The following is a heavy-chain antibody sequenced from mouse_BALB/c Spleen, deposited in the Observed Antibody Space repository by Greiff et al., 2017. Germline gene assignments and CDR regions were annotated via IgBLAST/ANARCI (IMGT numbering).Heavy chain of an antibody. CDR2: ISYDGSN. CDR3: APYYDYDGVYFDY. J-gene: IGHJ2*01. V-gene: IGHV3-6*02. Sequence: DVQLQESGPGLVKPSQSLSLTCSVTGYSITSGYYWNWIRQFPGNKLEWMGYISYDGSNNYNPSLKNRISITRDTSKNQFFLKLNSVTTEDTATYYCAPYYDYDGVYFDYWGQGTTLTVSS. CDR1: GYSITSGYY. D-gene: IGHD2-4*01.